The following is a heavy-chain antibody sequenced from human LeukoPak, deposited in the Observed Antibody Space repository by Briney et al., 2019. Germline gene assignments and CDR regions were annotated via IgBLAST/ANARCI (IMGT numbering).Heavy chain of an antibody. J-gene: IGHJ4*02. V-gene: IGHV4-38-2*02. D-gene: IGHD1-26*01. CDR1: GYSISSGYY. Sequence: SSETLSLTCTVSGYSISSGYYWGWIRQPPGKGLEWIGSIHHTGSTYYNPSLKSRVTISVDTSKNQFSLKLSSVTAADTAVYYCARERGSYPYWGQGTLVTVSS. CDR2: IHHTGST. CDR3: ARERGSYPY.